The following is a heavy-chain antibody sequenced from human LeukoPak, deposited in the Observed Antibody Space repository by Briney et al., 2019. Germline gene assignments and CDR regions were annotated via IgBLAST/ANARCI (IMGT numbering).Heavy chain of an antibody. Sequence: TPSETLSLTCTVSGGSISSYYWSWIRPPPGKGLEWIGYIYYTGSTNYNPSLKSRVTISVDTSKNQFSLKLSSVTAADTAVYYCARVAGIHIVVERRAFDIWGQGTMVTVSS. CDR3: ARVAGIHIVVERRAFDI. J-gene: IGHJ3*02. CDR2: IYYTGST. V-gene: IGHV4-59*01. CDR1: GGSISSYY. D-gene: IGHD2-21*01.